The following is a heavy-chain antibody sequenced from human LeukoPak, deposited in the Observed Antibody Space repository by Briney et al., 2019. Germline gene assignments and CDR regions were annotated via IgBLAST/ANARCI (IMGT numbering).Heavy chain of an antibody. D-gene: IGHD3-9*01. Sequence: SVKVSCKGSGGTFISYAISWVRQAPGQGLEWMGGIIPIFGTANYAQKFQGRVTITADKSTSTAYMELSSLRSEDTAVYYCAREHYDILTGYYWGVGDGTDVWGKGTTVTVSS. V-gene: IGHV1-69*06. CDR1: GGTFISYA. J-gene: IGHJ6*04. CDR3: AREHYDILTGYYWGVGDGTDV. CDR2: IIPIFGTA.